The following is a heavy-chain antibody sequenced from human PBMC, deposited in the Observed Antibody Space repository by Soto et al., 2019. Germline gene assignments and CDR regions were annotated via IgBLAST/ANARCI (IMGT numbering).Heavy chain of an antibody. CDR2: IYYSGST. CDR3: ARERDYDTVGFVDY. D-gene: IGHD3-22*01. Sequence: QVQLQESGPGLVKPSQTLSLTCTVSGGSISSGGYYWSWILQHPGKGLEWIGYIYYSGSTYYNPYLKSRVTISVDTSKNQFSLKLSSVTSADTAVYYCARERDYDTVGFVDYWGQGTLVTVSS. V-gene: IGHV4-31*03. J-gene: IGHJ4*02. CDR1: GGSISSGGYY.